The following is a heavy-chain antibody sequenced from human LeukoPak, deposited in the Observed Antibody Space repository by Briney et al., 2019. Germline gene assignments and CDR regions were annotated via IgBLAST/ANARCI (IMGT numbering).Heavy chain of an antibody. CDR2: IYYSGST. D-gene: IGHD3-22*01. CDR1: GGSISSSSYY. J-gene: IGHJ4*02. V-gene: IGHV4-39*01. CDR3: ARQGVKKTMIVVVTKYYFDY. Sequence: PSETLSLTCTVSGGSISSSSYYWGWIRQPPGKGLEWIGSIYYSGSTYYNPSLKSRVTISVDTSKNQFSLKLSSVTAADTAVYYRARQGVKKTMIVVVTKYYFDYWGQGTLVTVSS.